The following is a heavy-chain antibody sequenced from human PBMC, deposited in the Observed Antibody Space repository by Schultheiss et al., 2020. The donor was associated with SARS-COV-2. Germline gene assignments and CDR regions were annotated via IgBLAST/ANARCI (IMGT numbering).Heavy chain of an antibody. D-gene: IGHD6-13*01. CDR1: GFTFSSYA. CDR3: AREAPGIAAAGTEGLDY. V-gene: IGHV3-30-3*01. Sequence: GESLKISCAASGFTFSSYAMHWVRQAPGKGLEWVAVISYDGSNKYYADSVKGRFTISRDNAKNTLYLQMNSLRAEDTAVYYCAREAPGIAAAGTEGLDYWGQGTLVTVSS. J-gene: IGHJ4*02. CDR2: ISYDGSNK.